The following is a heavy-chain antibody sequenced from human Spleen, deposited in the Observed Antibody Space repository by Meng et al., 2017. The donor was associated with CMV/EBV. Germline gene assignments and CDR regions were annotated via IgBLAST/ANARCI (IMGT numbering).Heavy chain of an antibody. Sequence: ASVKVSCKASGYTFTGYYIHWVRQAPGQGFEWMGWINPNSGGTNYAQKFQGRVTMTRDTSISTAYMELSRLRSDDTAVYYCARALIPFWSGNLGMDVWGQGTTVTVSS. J-gene: IGHJ6*02. CDR2: INPNSGGT. D-gene: IGHD3-3*01. V-gene: IGHV1-2*02. CDR3: ARALIPFWSGNLGMDV. CDR1: GYTFTGYY.